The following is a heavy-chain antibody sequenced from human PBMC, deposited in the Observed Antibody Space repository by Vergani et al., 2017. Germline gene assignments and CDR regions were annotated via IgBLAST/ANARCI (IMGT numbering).Heavy chain of an antibody. CDR3: AKANPRNSGYDYLYYYHAMDV. CDR1: GFTFNHYA. D-gene: IGHD5-12*01. J-gene: IGHJ6*02. Sequence: EVQLLESGGDLVQPGGSLRLSCAASGFTFNHYAMNWVRQAPGKGLEWVSGISVSGGSTYYAGSVKGRFTISRDSSKNTLYLQMNSLSAGDTAVYYCAKANPRNSGYDYLYYYHAMDVWGQGTTVIVSS. V-gene: IGHV3-23*01. CDR2: ISVSGGST.